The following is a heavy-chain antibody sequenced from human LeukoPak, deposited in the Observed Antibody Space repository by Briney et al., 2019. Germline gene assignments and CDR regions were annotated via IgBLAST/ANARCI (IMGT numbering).Heavy chain of an antibody. J-gene: IGHJ4*02. V-gene: IGHV3-7*01. CDR2: IKHNGSEK. D-gene: IGHD3-16*01. CDR3: ARQPIYEAYFDF. Sequence: GGSLRLSCVASGFPFDRYWMSWVRQAPGKGLEWVANIKHNGSEKNFVDSVKGRFTISRDNAENSLFLQMNSLRADDTAVYFCARQPIYEAYFDFWGQGTLVTVSS. CDR1: GFPFDRYW.